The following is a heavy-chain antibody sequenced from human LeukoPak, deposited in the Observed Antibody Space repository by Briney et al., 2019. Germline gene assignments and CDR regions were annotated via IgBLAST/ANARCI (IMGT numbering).Heavy chain of an antibody. V-gene: IGHV3-23*01. CDR3: AKRSAESSGYFDY. J-gene: IGHJ4*02. CDR1: GFTVSSNY. CDR2: ITGSGAFT. D-gene: IGHD6-19*01. Sequence: GGSLRLSCAASGFTVSSNYMSWVRQAPGKGLEWVSAITGSGAFTDYADSVQGRFTISRDNSKNTLYLQMNSLRAEDTAVYYCAKRSAESSGYFDYWGQGTLVTVSS.